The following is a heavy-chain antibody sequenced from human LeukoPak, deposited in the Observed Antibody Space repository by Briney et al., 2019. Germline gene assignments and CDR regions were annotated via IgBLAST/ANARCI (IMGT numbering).Heavy chain of an antibody. D-gene: IGHD5-12*01. CDR2: ISGSGGIT. CDR1: GFTFSSYD. Sequence: GGSLRLSCAASGFTFSSYDMSWVRQAPGKGLEWVSGISGSGGITYYVDSVKGRFTISRDNSKNTLYLQVNSLRAEDTAVYYCAKSEIFGYTGYARLPLWGQGTLVTVSS. CDR3: AKSEIFGYTGYARLPL. V-gene: IGHV3-23*01. J-gene: IGHJ4*02.